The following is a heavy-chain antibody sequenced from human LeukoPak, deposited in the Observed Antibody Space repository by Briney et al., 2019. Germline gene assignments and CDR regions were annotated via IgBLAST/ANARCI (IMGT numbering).Heavy chain of an antibody. CDR1: GGSFSGYY. Sequence: PSETLSLTCAVYGGSFSGYYWSWIRQPPGKGLEWIGEINHSGSTNYNPSLKSRVTMSVDTSKNQFSLKLNSVTAADTAVYYCARENYYGMEVWGQGTTVIVSS. CDR2: INHSGST. CDR3: ARENYYGMEV. J-gene: IGHJ6*02. V-gene: IGHV4-34*01.